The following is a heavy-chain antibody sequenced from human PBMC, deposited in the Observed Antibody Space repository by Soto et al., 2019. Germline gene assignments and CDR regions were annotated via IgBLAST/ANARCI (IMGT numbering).Heavy chain of an antibody. J-gene: IGHJ4*02. D-gene: IGHD2-15*01. CDR2: ISASGGST. CDR3: AKALVGATPHGFDY. V-gene: IGHV3-23*01. CDR1: GFTFSSYA. Sequence: GGSLRLSCAAPGFTFSSYAMNWVRQAPGKGLEWVSGISASGGSTYYADSVKGRFTISRDNSKNTLYLQMNSLRVEDTAVYYCAKALVGATPHGFDYWGQGSLVTVSS.